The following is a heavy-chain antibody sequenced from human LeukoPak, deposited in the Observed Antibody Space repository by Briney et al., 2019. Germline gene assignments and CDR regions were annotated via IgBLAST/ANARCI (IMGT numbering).Heavy chain of an antibody. CDR2: INWNGGST. Sequence: PGGSLGLSCAASGFTFDDYGMSWVRQAPGKGLEWVSGINWNGGSTGYADSVKGRFTISRDNAKNSLYLQMNSLRAEDTALYYCAREGVYYYDSSGSYYFDYWGQGTLVTVSS. CDR1: GFTFDDYG. V-gene: IGHV3-20*04. D-gene: IGHD3-22*01. CDR3: AREGVYYYDSSGSYYFDY. J-gene: IGHJ4*02.